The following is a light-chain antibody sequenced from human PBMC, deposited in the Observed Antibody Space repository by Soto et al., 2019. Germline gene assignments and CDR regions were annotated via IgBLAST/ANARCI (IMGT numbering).Light chain of an antibody. CDR2: DNN. J-gene: IGLJ2*01. Sequence: QSVLTQPPSVFAAPGQTVTISCSGSGSNIGSNSVSWYQQVPGTAPKLLLYDNNKRPSGIPDRFSGSKSGTSATLGITGLQTADEADYYCGTWESYLSVGVFGGGTKLTVL. V-gene: IGLV1-51*01. CDR1: GSNIGSNS. CDR3: GTWESYLSVGV.